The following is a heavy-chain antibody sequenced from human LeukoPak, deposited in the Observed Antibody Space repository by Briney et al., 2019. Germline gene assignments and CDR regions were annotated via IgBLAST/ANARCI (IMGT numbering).Heavy chain of an antibody. V-gene: IGHV3-73*01. Sequence: GGSLRLSCATSGFTFSGTALHWVRQASGTGLEWVGRIRSKAHSYATAYAPSVKGRFTISRDDSKNTAYLEMNSLRAEDTAVYYCARVYGDPDYWGQGTLVTVSS. CDR2: IRSKAHSYAT. CDR3: ARVYGDPDY. J-gene: IGHJ4*02. D-gene: IGHD4-17*01. CDR1: GFTFSGTA.